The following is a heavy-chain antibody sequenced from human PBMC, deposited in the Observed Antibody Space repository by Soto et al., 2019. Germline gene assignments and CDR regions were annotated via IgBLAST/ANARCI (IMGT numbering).Heavy chain of an antibody. Sequence: EVQLVESGGGLVQPGGSLRLSCSASGFTFSSYAMHWVSQAPGTGLEYVSAISSNGGSTYYADSVKGRFTISRDNSKNTLYLQMSSLRAEDTAVYYCVQPLLIQNDYYYGMDGWGQGTTVTVAS. CDR3: VQPLLIQNDYYYGMDG. CDR2: ISSNGGST. J-gene: IGHJ6*02. D-gene: IGHD2-21*02. CDR1: GFTFSSYA. V-gene: IGHV3-64D*06.